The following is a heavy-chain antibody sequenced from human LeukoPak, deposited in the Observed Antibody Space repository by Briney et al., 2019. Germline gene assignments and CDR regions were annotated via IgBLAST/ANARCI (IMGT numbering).Heavy chain of an antibody. D-gene: IGHD3-22*01. CDR2: SGSGDNT. Sequence: GGSLRLSCAASRFTFSSYAMSWVRQAPGKGLEWVSGSGSGDNTYYADSVKGRFTISRDNSKNTLYVQVNSLGTEDTAAYYCAKGSYYDSSGSFYFDYWGQGTLVTVSS. CDR1: RFTFSSYA. CDR3: AKGSYYDSSGSFYFDY. J-gene: IGHJ4*02. V-gene: IGHV3-23*01.